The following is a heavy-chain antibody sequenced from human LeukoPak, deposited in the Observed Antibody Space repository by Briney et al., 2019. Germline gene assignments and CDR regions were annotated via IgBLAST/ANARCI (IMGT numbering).Heavy chain of an antibody. CDR2: ISGSGGST. V-gene: IGHV3-23*01. Sequence: GGSLRLSCAASGFTFSSYAMSWVRQAPGKGLEWVSAISGSGGSTYYADSVKGRFTISRDNSKNTLYLQMNSPRAEDTAVYYCAKALLGGYGSGSYYNSDYYGMDVWGQGTTVTVSS. CDR1: GFTFSSYA. CDR3: AKALLGGYGSGSYYNSDYYGMDV. D-gene: IGHD3-10*01. J-gene: IGHJ6*02.